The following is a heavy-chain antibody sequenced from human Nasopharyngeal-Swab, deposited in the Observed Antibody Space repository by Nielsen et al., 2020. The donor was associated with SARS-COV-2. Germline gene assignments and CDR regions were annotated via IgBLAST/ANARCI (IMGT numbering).Heavy chain of an antibody. CDR3: ARDNGYCSGDACYLGGWLDP. Sequence: GGSLRLSCAGSGFTFSSYGMNWVRQAPGKGLEWVAVMSNDGNYKFYADSVKGRFTISRDNSKSTLYLQMNSLRAEDTAVYYCARDNGYCSGDACYLGGWLDPWGQGTLVTVSS. V-gene: IGHV3-30*03. J-gene: IGHJ5*02. D-gene: IGHD2-15*01. CDR2: MSNDGNYK. CDR1: GFTFSSYG.